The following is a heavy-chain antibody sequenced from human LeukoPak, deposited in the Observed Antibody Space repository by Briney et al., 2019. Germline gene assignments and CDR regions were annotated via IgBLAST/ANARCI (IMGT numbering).Heavy chain of an antibody. V-gene: IGHV4-59*01. CDR1: GGSISSYY. CDR2: IYYSGST. CDR3: GRVLDSSSSFWFDP. Sequence: PSETLSLTCTVSGGSISSYYWSWIRQPPGKGLEWIGYIYYSGSTNYNPSLKSRVTISVDTSKNQFSLKLSSVTAADTAVYYCGRVLDSSSSFWFDPWGQGTLVTVSS. J-gene: IGHJ5*02. D-gene: IGHD6-6*01.